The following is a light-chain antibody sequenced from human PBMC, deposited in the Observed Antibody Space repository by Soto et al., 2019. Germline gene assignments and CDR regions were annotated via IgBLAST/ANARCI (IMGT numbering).Light chain of an antibody. V-gene: IGKV3-11*01. CDR2: DAS. CDR1: QSVSSY. Sequence: EIVLTQSPATLSLSPGERATLSCRASQSVSSYLAWYQQKPGQAPRLLIYDASNRATGIPARLSGSGSGTDFTLTISSLEPEDFAVYYCQQRSNRLTFGQGTKVEIK. J-gene: IGKJ1*01. CDR3: QQRSNRLT.